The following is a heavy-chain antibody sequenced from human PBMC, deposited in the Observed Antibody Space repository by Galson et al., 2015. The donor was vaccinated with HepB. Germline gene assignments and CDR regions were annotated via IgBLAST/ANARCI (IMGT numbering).Heavy chain of an antibody. CDR1: GFTFSSYA. Sequence: SLRLSCAASGFTFSSYAMHWVRQAPGKGLEYVSAISSNGGSTYYADSVKGRFTISGDNSKNTLYLQMSSLRAEDTAVYYCVKDYYGSGSYPDFDYWGQGTLVTVSS. J-gene: IGHJ4*02. V-gene: IGHV3-64D*06. D-gene: IGHD3-10*01. CDR3: VKDYYGSGSYPDFDY. CDR2: ISSNGGST.